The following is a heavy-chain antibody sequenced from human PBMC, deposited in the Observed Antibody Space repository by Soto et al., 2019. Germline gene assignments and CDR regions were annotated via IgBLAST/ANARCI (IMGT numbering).Heavy chain of an antibody. CDR3: ARRIPSKDYGDYVFDY. V-gene: IGHV4-4*02. D-gene: IGHD4-17*01. CDR1: GASISSTYG. J-gene: IGHJ4*02. CDR2: IYHTGTT. Sequence: SETLSLTCCVSGASISSTYGWSWVRQTPGKRLEWIGQIYHTGTTSYNPSLKSRVTISVDTSNNQFSLRLTSVTAADTAVYYCARRIPSKDYGDYVFDYWGQGTPVTVSS.